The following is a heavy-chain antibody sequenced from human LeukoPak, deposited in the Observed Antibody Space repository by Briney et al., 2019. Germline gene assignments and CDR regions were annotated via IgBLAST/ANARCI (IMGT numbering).Heavy chain of an antibody. CDR1: GLTFSSYG. J-gene: IGHJ4*02. CDR3: AKVGCGSGYCAFDY. CDR2: ISYDGSNI. Sequence: PGGSLRLSCVASGLTFSSYGMHWVRQAPGKGLEWVAVISYDGSNIYYAASVKGRFTISRDNSKNTLYLQVNSLRAEDTAVYYCAKVGCGSGYCAFDYWGQGTLSPSPQ. D-gene: IGHD3-22*01. V-gene: IGHV3-30*18.